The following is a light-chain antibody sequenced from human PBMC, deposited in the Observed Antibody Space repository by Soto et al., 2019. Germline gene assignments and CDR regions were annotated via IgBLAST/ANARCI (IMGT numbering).Light chain of an antibody. CDR2: EVR. Sequence: QPALTQPASVSGTPGQSITITCSGSNNDVGRYSYVSWYQQYPGKVPKLIMYEVRLRPSGISDRFSGSKSGNTASLTISGLQPEDEADYYCASYTTDTTRLFGTGTKVTVL. J-gene: IGLJ1*01. V-gene: IGLV2-14*01. CDR1: NNDVGRYSY. CDR3: ASYTTDTTRL.